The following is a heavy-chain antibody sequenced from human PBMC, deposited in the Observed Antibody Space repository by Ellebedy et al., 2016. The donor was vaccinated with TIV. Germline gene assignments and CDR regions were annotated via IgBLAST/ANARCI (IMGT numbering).Heavy chain of an antibody. Sequence: MPSETLSFTCTVSGGSISSYYWSWIRQPPGKGLEWIGYIYYSGTTNYNPSLKSRVIISVDMSKNQFSLNLSSVTAADTAVYYCARHGDRGYFDYWGQGTLVTVSA. V-gene: IGHV4-59*08. CDR1: GGSISSYY. D-gene: IGHD7-27*01. CDR3: ARHGDRGYFDY. CDR2: IYYSGTT. J-gene: IGHJ4*02.